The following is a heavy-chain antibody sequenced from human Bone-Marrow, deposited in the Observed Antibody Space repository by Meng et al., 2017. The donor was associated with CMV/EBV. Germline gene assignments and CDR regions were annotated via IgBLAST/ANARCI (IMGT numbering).Heavy chain of an antibody. Sequence: PVEAGAEVKKPGAPVKVSCKASGNTFPGYYMHWVRQAPGQGLEWMGWINPNSGGTNYAQKFQGRVTMTRDTSISTAYMELSRLRSDDTAVYYCSYGSGSYYPFDYWGQGTLVTVSS. CDR2: INPNSGGT. D-gene: IGHD3-10*01. V-gene: IGHV1-2*02. J-gene: IGHJ4*02. CDR1: GNTFPGYY. CDR3: SYGSGSYYPFDY.